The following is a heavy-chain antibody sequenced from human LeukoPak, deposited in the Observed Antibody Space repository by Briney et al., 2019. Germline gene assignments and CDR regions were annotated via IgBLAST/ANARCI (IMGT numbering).Heavy chain of an antibody. J-gene: IGHJ4*02. CDR3: ARNLMGLVGPLEY. CDR1: GFTFSSYS. D-gene: IGHD3/OR15-3a*01. Sequence: GGSLRLSCAASGFTFSSYSMSWVRQAPGKGLEWVSSISSSSSYIYYAGSVKGRFTISRDNAKNSLYLQMNSLRAEDTAVYYCARNLMGLVGPLEYWGQGTLVTVSS. V-gene: IGHV3-21*04. CDR2: ISSSSSYI.